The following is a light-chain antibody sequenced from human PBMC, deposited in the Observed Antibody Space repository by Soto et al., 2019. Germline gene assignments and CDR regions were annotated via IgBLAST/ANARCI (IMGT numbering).Light chain of an antibody. CDR1: QSVSSY. CDR2: DAS. CDR3: QQRSNWRIT. V-gene: IGKV3-11*01. J-gene: IGKJ5*01. Sequence: EIELTQSPGTLSLSPGERATLSCRASQSVSSYLAWYQQKPGQAPRLLIYDASNRATGIPARFSGSGSGTDFTLTISSLEPEDFAVYYCQQRSNWRITFGQGTRLEIK.